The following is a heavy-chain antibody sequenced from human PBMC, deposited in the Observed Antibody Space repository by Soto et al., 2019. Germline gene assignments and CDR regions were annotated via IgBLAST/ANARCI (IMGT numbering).Heavy chain of an antibody. CDR2: ISSSGSVI. J-gene: IGHJ6*02. V-gene: IGHV3-48*02. D-gene: IGHD3-9*01. CDR3: AIYGAVPGKRYFYGMDV. Sequence: EVQLVESGGGLVQPGESLRVSCAASGFTLSSYAMSWVRQAPGKGLEWLSYISSSGSVINYADSVKCRFTVSRDYGKNSLSLQMNGLSDEVTVVYYCAIYGAVPGKRYFYGMDVWGQGTTVTVSS. CDR1: GFTLSSYA.